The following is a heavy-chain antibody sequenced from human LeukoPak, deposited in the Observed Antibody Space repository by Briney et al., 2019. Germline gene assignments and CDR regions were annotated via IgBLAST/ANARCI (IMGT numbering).Heavy chain of an antibody. CDR1: GYTFTSYG. CDR3: ARSGDYYDSSGYST. J-gene: IGHJ4*02. D-gene: IGHD3-22*01. V-gene: IGHV1-18*01. Sequence: GASVKVSCKASGYTFTSYGISWVRQAPGQGLEWMGWISAYNGNTNYAQKLQGRVTMTTDTSTSTAYMELRSLRSDDTAVYYCARSGDYYDSSGYSTWGQGTLVTVSS. CDR2: ISAYNGNT.